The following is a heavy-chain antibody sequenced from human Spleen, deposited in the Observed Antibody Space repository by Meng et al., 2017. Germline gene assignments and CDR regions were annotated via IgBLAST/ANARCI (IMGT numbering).Heavy chain of an antibody. CDR2: ITWNSDRL. D-gene: IGHD6-13*01. CDR3: VKDSASSIIAPGSFHY. V-gene: IGHV3-9*01. Sequence: GGSLRLSCTASGFIFDNYAMHWVRQAPGRGLEWVAGITWNSDRLAYADSVKGRLTISRDNAKNFLYLQMNSLRAEDTALYYCVKDSASSIIAPGSFHYWGQGTLVTVSS. CDR1: GFIFDNYA. J-gene: IGHJ4*02.